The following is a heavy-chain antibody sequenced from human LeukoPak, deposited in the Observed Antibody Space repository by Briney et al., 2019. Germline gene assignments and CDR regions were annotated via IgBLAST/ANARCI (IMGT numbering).Heavy chain of an antibody. CDR1: GFTFSSYS. J-gene: IGHJ4*02. CDR2: ICSSSSTI. V-gene: IGHV3-48*04. CDR3: ARDRLLWFGELEDY. D-gene: IGHD3-10*01. Sequence: GGSLRLSCAASGFTFSSYSMNWVRQAPGKGLEWVSYICSSSSTIYYADSVKGRFTISRDNAKNSLYLQMDSLRAEDKAVYYCARDRLLWFGELEDYWGQGTLLTVPS.